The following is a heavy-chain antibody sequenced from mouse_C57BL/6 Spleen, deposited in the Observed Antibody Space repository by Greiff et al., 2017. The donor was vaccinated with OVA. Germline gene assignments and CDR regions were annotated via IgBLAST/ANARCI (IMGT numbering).Heavy chain of an antibody. CDR3: ASPLYGSTWYYDV. CDR1: GFTFTDYY. J-gene: IGHJ1*03. D-gene: IGHD1-1*01. Sequence: EVKVVESGGGLVQPGGSLSLSCAASGFTFTDYYMSWVRQPPGKALAWLGFIRNKATGYTTEYSASVKGRFTISRDNSQSILYLQMNALRAEDSATYYCASPLYGSTWYYDVWGTGTTVTVSA. CDR2: IRNKATGYTT. V-gene: IGHV7-3*01.